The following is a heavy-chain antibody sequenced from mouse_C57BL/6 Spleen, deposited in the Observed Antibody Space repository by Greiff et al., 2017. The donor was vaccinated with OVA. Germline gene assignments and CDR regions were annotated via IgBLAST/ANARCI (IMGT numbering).Heavy chain of an antibody. CDR2: ISSGGDYI. CDR1: GFTFSSYA. D-gene: IGHD4-1*02. J-gene: IGHJ4*01. Sequence: EVKVVESGEGLVKPGGSLKLSCAASGFTFSSYAMSWVRQTPEKRLEWVAYISSGGDYIYYADTVKGRFTISRDNARNTLYLQMSSLKSEDTAMYYCTRGTTGTRAMDYWGQGTSVTVSS. CDR3: TRGTTGTRAMDY. V-gene: IGHV5-9-1*02.